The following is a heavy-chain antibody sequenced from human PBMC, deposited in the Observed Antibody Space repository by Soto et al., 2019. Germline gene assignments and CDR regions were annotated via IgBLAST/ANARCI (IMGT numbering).Heavy chain of an antibody. J-gene: IGHJ6*02. CDR3: ARELMRAPEGIAAAYYYYGMDV. CDR2: INPNSGGT. CDR1: GYTFTGYY. Sequence: ASVKVSCKASGYTFTGYYMHWVRQARGQGLEWMGWINPNSGGTNYEQTFEGWVTMTRDTSISTAYMELGRLRSDDTAVYYCARELMRAPEGIAAAYYYYGMDVWGQGTTVTVSS. V-gene: IGHV1-2*04. D-gene: IGHD6-13*01.